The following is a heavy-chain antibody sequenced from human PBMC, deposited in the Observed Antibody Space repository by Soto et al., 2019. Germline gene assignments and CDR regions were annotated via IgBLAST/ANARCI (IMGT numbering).Heavy chain of an antibody. D-gene: IGHD1-26*01. CDR2: MSFEGTTK. CDR3: AREGPEGFRSTWHFDY. J-gene: IGHJ4*02. Sequence: QVHLVESGGGVVQPGRSLRLSCAASGFTFSNFAMHWFRQAPGKGLEWVAVMSFEGTTKFYADSVKSRFTVSRDNSQNTLYLQVTSLRDEDTAVYYCAREGPEGFRSTWHFDYWGQGTMVTVSS. CDR1: GFTFSNFA. V-gene: IGHV3-30-3*01.